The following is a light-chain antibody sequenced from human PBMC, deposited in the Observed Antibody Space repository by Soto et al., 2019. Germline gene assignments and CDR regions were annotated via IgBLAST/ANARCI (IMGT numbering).Light chain of an antibody. V-gene: IGLV2-14*03. CDR1: SSDVGAYDY. CDR3: SSYTSSSPRV. J-gene: IGLJ1*01. Sequence: QSVLTQPASVSGSPGQSITISCTGTSSDVGAYDYVSWYQQHPDKARKLMIYEVSNRPSAVSNRFSGSKSVNTATLTISGLQADDEADCYCSSYTSSSPRVFGTGTKVTVL. CDR2: EVS.